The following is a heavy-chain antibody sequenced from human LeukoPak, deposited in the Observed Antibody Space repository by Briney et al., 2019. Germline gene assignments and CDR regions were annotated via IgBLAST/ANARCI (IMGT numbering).Heavy chain of an antibody. J-gene: IGHJ6*03. V-gene: IGHV4-4*09. CDR1: GGSISSYY. D-gene: IGHD6-13*01. CDR3: ARHEVAAAGTPASYYYYMDV. CDR2: IYTSGST. Sequence: SETLSLTCTVSGGSISSYYWSWIRQPPGKGLEWIGYIYTSGSTNYNPSLKSRVTISVDTSKNQFSLKLSSETAADTAVYYCARHEVAAAGTPASYYYYMDVWGKGTTVTVSS.